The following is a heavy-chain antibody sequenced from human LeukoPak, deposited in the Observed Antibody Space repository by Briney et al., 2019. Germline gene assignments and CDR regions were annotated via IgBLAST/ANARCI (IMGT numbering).Heavy chain of an antibody. CDR2: ISGSGGST. Sequence: PGGSLRLSCAASGFTFSNYAMSWVRQAPGKGLEWVSAISGSGGSTYYGDSVKGRVTISRDNSKNTLYLQMNSLRAEDTAVYYCAKDRRVGATKGRGAFDKWGQGTMVIVSS. CDR1: GFTFSNYA. D-gene: IGHD1-26*01. V-gene: IGHV3-23*01. CDR3: AKDRRVGATKGRGAFDK. J-gene: IGHJ3*02.